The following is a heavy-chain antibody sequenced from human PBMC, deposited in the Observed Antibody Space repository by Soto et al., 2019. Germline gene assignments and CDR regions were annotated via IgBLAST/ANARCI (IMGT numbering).Heavy chain of an antibody. CDR3: ARDVSPGRNGYYLDAFDI. V-gene: IGHV3-7*05. Sequence: EVQLVESGGGLVQPGGSLRLSCAASGFTFGNYWMTWVRQAPGKGLEWVANIKGDGSAKSYLDSVRGRFTVSRNNAENALFLQMNILRAEDTALYYCARDVSPGRNGYYLDAFDIWGQGTMVTVS. CDR1: GFTFGNYW. D-gene: IGHD4-17*01. CDR2: IKGDGSAK. J-gene: IGHJ3*02.